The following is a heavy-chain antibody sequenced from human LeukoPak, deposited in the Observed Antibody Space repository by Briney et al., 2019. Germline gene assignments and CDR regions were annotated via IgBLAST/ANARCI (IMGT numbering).Heavy chain of an antibody. CDR3: ARGGTWPTYSDY. V-gene: IGHV4-34*01. D-gene: IGHD5-12*01. J-gene: IGHJ4*02. CDR1: GGSFSGYY. Sequence: SETLSLTCGVYGGSFSGYYWSWIRQPPGKGLEWIGEINHSGSTNHTPSLKSRVTISVDTSKNQFSLKLTSVPAADTAVFYCARGGTWPTYSDYWGQGILVTVSS. CDR2: INHSGST.